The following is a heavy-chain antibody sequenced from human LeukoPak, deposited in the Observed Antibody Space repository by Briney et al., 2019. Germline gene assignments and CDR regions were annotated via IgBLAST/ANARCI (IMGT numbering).Heavy chain of an antibody. CDR3: ARGEAVEWELLPFDY. CDR1: GGSFSGYY. V-gene: IGHV4-34*01. J-gene: IGHJ4*02. Sequence: SENLSLTCAVYGGSFSGYYWSWIRQPPGKGLEWIGEINHSGSTNYNPSLKSRVTISVDTSKNQFSLKLSSVTAADTAVYYCARGEAVEWELLPFDYWGQGTLVTVSS. CDR2: INHSGST. D-gene: IGHD1-26*01.